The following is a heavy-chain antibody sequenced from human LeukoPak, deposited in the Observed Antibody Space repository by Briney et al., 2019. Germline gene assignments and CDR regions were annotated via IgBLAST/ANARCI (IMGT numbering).Heavy chain of an antibody. V-gene: IGHV3-23*01. CDR3: ARRYCSGGTCYFFDY. CDR1: GFTFSSYA. J-gene: IGHJ4*02. Sequence: GGSLRLSCAASGFTFSSYAMSWVRQAPGKGLEWVSAISGSGGSTYYADSVKGRFTISRDNSKSTLYLQMNSLRAEDTAVYYCARRYCSGGTCYFFDYWGRGTLVTVSS. CDR2: ISGSGGST. D-gene: IGHD2-15*01.